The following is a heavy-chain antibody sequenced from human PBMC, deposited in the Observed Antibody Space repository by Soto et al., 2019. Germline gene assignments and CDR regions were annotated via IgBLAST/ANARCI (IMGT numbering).Heavy chain of an antibody. J-gene: IGHJ3*02. V-gene: IGHV4-59*11. Sequence: QVQLQESGPGLVKPSETLSLTCTVAGGSLTDHYWNWFRQSPGRGLHWIGYVYYSWATSYNPTLTCRVTMTVDTYKNQFSLKLRSVSATDTAVYFCARGNDLTSSTFDIWGQGTMVSVSS. CDR3: ARGNDLTSSTFDI. CDR1: GGSLTDHY. D-gene: IGHD3-16*01. CDR2: VYYSWAT.